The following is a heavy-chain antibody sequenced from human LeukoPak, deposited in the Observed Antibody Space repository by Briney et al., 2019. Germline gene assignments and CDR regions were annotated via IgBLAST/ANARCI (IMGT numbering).Heavy chain of an antibody. CDR2: IWYDGGNK. CDR1: GFTFNNYG. Sequence: PGGSLRLSCAASGFTFNNYGMHWVRQAPGKGLEWVAVIWYDGGNKYYADYVKGRFTISRDNSKNMLYLQMNSLRAEDTAVYYCARDGFDGYNLLFDNWGQGALVTVSS. V-gene: IGHV3-33*01. D-gene: IGHD5-24*01. CDR3: ARDGFDGYNLLFDN. J-gene: IGHJ4*02.